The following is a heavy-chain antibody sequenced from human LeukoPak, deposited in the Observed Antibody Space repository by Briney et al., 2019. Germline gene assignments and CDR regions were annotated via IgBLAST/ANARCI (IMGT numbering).Heavy chain of an antibody. D-gene: IGHD2-8*02. CDR1: GYTFTGYY. Sequence: ASVKVSCKASGYTFTGYYMHWVRQAPGQGLEWMGRINPNSGGTNYARKFQGRVTMTRDTSISTAYMELSRLRSDDTAVDYWGRGKAGAGGVLYWGQGPLVTVSS. CDR2: INPNSGGT. CDR3: GRGKAGAGGVLY. V-gene: IGHV1-2*06. J-gene: IGHJ4*02.